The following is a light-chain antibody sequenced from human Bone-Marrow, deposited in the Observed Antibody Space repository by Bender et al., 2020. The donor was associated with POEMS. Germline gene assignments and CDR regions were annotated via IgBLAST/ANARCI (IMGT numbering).Light chain of an antibody. Sequence: QSVLTQPPSASGTPGQRVTISCSGGSSNIGAHAVNWYQHLPGTAPKLLIYSSHRRPSEVPDRFSGSRSGTSASLTVSGLQPEDEADYFCNSYAGSNNFVFGTGTKVTVL. CDR1: SSNIGAHA. CDR3: NSYAGSNNFV. CDR2: SSH. J-gene: IGLJ1*01. V-gene: IGLV1-44*01.